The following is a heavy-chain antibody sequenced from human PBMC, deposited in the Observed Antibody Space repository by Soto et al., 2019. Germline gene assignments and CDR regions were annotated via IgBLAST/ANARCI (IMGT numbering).Heavy chain of an antibody. J-gene: IGHJ6*02. Sequence: QVQLVQSGADVKKPGSSVKVSCKASGGTFSSYAISWVRQAPGQGLEWMGGIIPIFGTANYAQKFQGRVTITADESTSTAYMELSSLRSEDTAVYYCARASGIAAAGDYYYGMDVWGQGTTVTVSS. V-gene: IGHV1-69*01. D-gene: IGHD6-13*01. CDR1: GGTFSSYA. CDR3: ARASGIAAAGDYYYGMDV. CDR2: IIPIFGTA.